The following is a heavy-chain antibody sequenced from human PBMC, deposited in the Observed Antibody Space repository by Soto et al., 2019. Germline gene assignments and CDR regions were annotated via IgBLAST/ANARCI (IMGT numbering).Heavy chain of an antibody. CDR3: ARHLPYCGGDCYSLDY. CDR2: IYYSAST. V-gene: IGHV4-59*08. D-gene: IGHD2-21*02. Sequence: PSETLSLTCTVSGGSISSYYWSWIRQPPGKGLEWIGYIYYSASTNYSPSLKSRVTISVDTSKNQFSLNLSSVTAADTAVYYCARHLPYCGGDCYSLDYWGQGTRVTVS. CDR1: GGSISSYY. J-gene: IGHJ4*02.